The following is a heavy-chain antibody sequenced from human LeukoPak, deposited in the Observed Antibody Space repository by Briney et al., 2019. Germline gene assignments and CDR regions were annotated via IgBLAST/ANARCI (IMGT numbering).Heavy chain of an antibody. CDR1: GYTFTGYY. CDR2: INPNTGAT. Sequence: ASVKVSCKASGYTFTGYYIHWVRQAPGPGLEWMGWINPNTGATNYAQNFQGRVTMTRDTSNSTAYMELSSLTSDDTAVYYCARVPATVEYYYYYYYMDVWGKGTTVTVSS. CDR3: ARVPATVEYYYYYYYMDV. J-gene: IGHJ6*03. V-gene: IGHV1-2*02. D-gene: IGHD4-23*01.